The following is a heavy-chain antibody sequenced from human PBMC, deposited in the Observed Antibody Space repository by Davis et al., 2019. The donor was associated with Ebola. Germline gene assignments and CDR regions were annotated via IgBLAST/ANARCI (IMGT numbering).Heavy chain of an antibody. V-gene: IGHV3-53*04. CDR2: IYSGGST. CDR1: VITFSSYA. Sequence: GGSLRLSCTDSVITFSSYAMTWVRQAPGKGLEWVSVIYSGGSTYYADSVKGRFTISRHNSKNTLYLQMNSLRAEDTAVYYCAREALGSRGNWFDPWGQGTLVTVSS. D-gene: IGHD3-10*01. J-gene: IGHJ5*02. CDR3: AREALGSRGNWFDP.